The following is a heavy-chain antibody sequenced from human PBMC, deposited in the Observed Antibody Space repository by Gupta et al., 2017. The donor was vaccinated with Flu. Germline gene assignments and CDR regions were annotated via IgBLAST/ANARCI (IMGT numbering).Heavy chain of an antibody. CDR2: MNPNSGNT. CDR1: GYTFTSYD. J-gene: IGHJ4*02. D-gene: IGHD3-22*01. Sequence: QVQLVQSGAEVKKPGASVKVSCKASGYTFTSYDINWVRQATGQGLEWMGWMNPNSGNTGYAQKFQGRVTMTRNTSISTAYMELSSLRSEDTAVYYCARVPIHYYDSTVGVDYWGQGTLVTVSS. V-gene: IGHV1-8*01. CDR3: ARVPIHYYDSTVGVDY.